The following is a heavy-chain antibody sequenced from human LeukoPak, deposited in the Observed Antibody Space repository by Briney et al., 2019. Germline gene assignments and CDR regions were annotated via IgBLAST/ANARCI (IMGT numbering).Heavy chain of an antibody. CDR3: AKEVVSIRNYFDD. D-gene: IGHD2-2*01. J-gene: IGHJ4*02. CDR2: ISGSGGST. Sequence: GGALRLSCAASGFTFNNYAMNWVRQAPGKGLEWVSAISGSGGSTYYADSVKGRFTISRDNSENTLYLQMHSLRADDTGVYYCAKEVVSIRNYFDDWGQGTLVTVSS. V-gene: IGHV3-23*01. CDR1: GFTFNNYA.